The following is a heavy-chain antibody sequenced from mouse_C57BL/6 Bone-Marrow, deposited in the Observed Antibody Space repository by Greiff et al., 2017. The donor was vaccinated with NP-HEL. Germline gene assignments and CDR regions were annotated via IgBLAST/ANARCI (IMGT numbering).Heavy chain of an antibody. V-gene: IGHV1-72*01. Sequence: QVQLKQPGAELVKPGASVKLSCKASGYTFTSYWMHWVKQRPGRGLEWIGRIDPNSGSTKYNEKFKSKATLTVDKPSSTAYMQLSSLTSEDSAVYYCAREGGTDYYAMDYGGQGTSVTVSS. CDR1: GYTFTSYW. J-gene: IGHJ4*01. CDR3: AREGGTDYYAMDY. CDR2: IDPNSGST. D-gene: IGHD4-1*01.